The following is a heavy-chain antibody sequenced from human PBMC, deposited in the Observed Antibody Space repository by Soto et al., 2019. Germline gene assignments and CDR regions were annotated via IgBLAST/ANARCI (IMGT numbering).Heavy chain of an antibody. Sequence: QVQLQESGPGLVKPSETLSLTCTVSGGSVGSGRHYWSWIRQPPGKGLEWIGYIHDSGSTNYVSPLERGVTIPADPSRTPFFLKGYSVTAADTAVYYCARGWDAGYWGQGTLVTVSS. CDR1: GGSVGSGRHY. J-gene: IGHJ4*02. CDR2: IHDSGST. V-gene: IGHV4-61*01. CDR3: ARGWDAGY. D-gene: IGHD6-19*01.